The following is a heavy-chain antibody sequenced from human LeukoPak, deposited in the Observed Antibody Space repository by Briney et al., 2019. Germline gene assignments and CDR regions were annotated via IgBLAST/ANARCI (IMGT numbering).Heavy chain of an antibody. J-gene: IGHJ4*02. CDR3: VRGGMTFDY. CDR2: IKQDGSER. Sequence: SGGSLRLSCAASGFTLSSYWMSWVRQAPGKGLEWVANIKQDGSERNYVDSVKGRFTISRDSAKNSLYLQMDSLRAEDTAVYYCVRGGMTFDYWGQGTLVTVPS. V-gene: IGHV3-7*01. CDR1: GFTLSSYW.